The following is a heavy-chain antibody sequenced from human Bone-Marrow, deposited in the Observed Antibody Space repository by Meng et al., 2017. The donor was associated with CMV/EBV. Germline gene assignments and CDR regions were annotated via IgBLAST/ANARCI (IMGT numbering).Heavy chain of an antibody. J-gene: IGHJ6*02. D-gene: IGHD2-2*01. Sequence: ASVKVSCKASGYTFTGYYMHWVRQAPGQGLEWMGWINPNSGGTNYAQKFQGRVTMTRDTSISTAYMELSSLRSEDTAVYYCARGFGDLPQDIVVVPAGGDYYYYGMDVWGQGTTVTVSS. V-gene: IGHV1-2*02. CDR2: INPNSGGT. CDR3: ARGFGDLPQDIVVVPAGGDYYYYGMDV. CDR1: GYTFTGYY.